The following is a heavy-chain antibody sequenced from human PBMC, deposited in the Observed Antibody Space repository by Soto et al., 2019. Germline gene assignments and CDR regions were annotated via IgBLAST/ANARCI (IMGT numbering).Heavy chain of an antibody. CDR3: ANGRATYGLLTHDY. V-gene: IGHV3-23*01. CDR2: LTGSSSNI. CDR1: GFSFRNYA. D-gene: IGHD3-10*01. Sequence: GGSLRLSCAASGFSFRNYAMSWVRQAPGKGLEWISTLTGSSSNIYYADSVKGRFAISRDNSRNTRYLQMNSLTAEDTAVYYCANGRATYGLLTHDYWGQGTLVTVSS. J-gene: IGHJ4*02.